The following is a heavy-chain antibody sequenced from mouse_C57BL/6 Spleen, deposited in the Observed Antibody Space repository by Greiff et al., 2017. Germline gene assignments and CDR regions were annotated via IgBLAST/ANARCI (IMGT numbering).Heavy chain of an antibody. CDR2: INPNNGGT. CDR3: ARSGLGREGWFAY. V-gene: IGHV1-22*01. J-gene: IGHJ3*01. Sequence: VQLQQSGPELVKPGASVKMSCKASGYTFTDYNMHWVKQSHGKSLEWIGYINPNNGGTSYNQKFKGKATLTVNKSSSTAYMELRSLTSEDSAVYYCARSGLGREGWFAYWGQGTLVTVSA. CDR1: GYTFTDYN. D-gene: IGHD4-1*01.